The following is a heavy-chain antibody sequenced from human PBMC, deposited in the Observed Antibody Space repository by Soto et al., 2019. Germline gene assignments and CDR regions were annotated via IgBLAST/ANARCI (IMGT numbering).Heavy chain of an antibody. V-gene: IGHV1-24*01. CDR2: FDPEDGET. J-gene: IGHJ4*02. CDR1: GYTLTELS. CDR3: ATGITPPYYYGSGSYYPLAY. D-gene: IGHD3-10*01. Sequence: ASVKVSCKVSGYTLTELSMHWVRQAHGKGLEWMGGFDPEDGETIYAQKFQGRVTVTEDTSTDTAYMELSSLRSEDTAVYYCATGITPPYYYGSGSYYPLAYWGQGTLVTVSS.